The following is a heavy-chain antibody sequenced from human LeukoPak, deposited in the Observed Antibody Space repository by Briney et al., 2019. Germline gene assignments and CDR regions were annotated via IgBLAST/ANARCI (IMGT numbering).Heavy chain of an antibody. J-gene: IGHJ4*02. CDR2: VYTSGST. CDR3: AKSYFDYSTYYSYYFNL. Sequence: SETLSLTCTVSGGSTSGGYWSWIRQPPGRGLEWIGYVYTSGSTNYNPSLKSRITISVDTSKSQFALKQSSVTAADTAVYYCAKSYFDYSTYYSYYFNLWGQGALVTVSS. D-gene: IGHD4-11*01. V-gene: IGHV4-4*09. CDR1: GGSTSGGY.